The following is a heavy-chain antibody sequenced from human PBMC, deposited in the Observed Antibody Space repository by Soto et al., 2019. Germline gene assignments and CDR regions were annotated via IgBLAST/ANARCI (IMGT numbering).Heavy chain of an antibody. J-gene: IGHJ5*01. V-gene: IGHV4-30-4*01. CDR2: IYYTGST. CDR3: VRETCASASCPWGWFDS. Sequence: QVQLQESGPGLVKPSETLPLTCTVSGGSISTGDYYWSWIRQPPGKDLEWIGYIYYTGSTYYNPSLRSRVTISVDTSKLQFSLKLRSVTAADTAVYYCVRETCASASCPWGWFDSWGQGTLVTVSS. D-gene: IGHD2-2*01. CDR1: GGSISTGDYY.